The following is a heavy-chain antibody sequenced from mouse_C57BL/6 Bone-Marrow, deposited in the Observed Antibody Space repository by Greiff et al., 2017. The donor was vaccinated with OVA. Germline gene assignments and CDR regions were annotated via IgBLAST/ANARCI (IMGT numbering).Heavy chain of an antibody. CDR1: GFTFSDYY. CDR2: ISNGGGST. CDR3: ARQRLRRSAMDY. J-gene: IGHJ4*01. Sequence: EVQLVESGGGLVQPGGSLKLSCAASGFTFSDYYMYWVRQTPEKRLEWVAYISNGGGSTYYPDTVKGRFTISRDNAKNTLYLQMSRLKSEDTAMYYCARQRLRRSAMDYWGQGTSVTVSS. D-gene: IGHD2-2*01. V-gene: IGHV5-12*01.